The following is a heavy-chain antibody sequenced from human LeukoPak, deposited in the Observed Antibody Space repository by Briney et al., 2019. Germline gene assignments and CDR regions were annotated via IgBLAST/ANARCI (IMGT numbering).Heavy chain of an antibody. CDR2: IRYDGSIK. D-gene: IGHD6-13*01. V-gene: IGHV3-30*02. CDR3: AKAYSSSWRYMDV. CDR1: GFIYSSYG. Sequence: GGSLRLSCAASGFIYSSYGMHWVHQAPGKVLEWVAFIRYDGSIKYYADSVKGRFTISRDNSKNTLYLQMDSLRAEDTAVYYCAKAYSSSWRYMDVWGKGTTVTVSS. J-gene: IGHJ6*03.